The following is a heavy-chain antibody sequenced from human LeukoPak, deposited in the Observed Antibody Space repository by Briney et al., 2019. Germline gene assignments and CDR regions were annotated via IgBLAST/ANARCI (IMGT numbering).Heavy chain of an antibody. Sequence: GGSLRLSCAASGFTFSNFAMSWFRQAPGRGLEWVSAAGTATDTSYADSVKGRFTISRDNSKNTLCLQMNSLGAEDTAVYYCAKEGSRRRFDFDSWGRGTLVTVSS. CDR3: AKEGSRRRFDFDS. D-gene: IGHD3-16*01. CDR1: GFTFSNFA. J-gene: IGHJ4*02. CDR2: AGTATDT. V-gene: IGHV3-23*01.